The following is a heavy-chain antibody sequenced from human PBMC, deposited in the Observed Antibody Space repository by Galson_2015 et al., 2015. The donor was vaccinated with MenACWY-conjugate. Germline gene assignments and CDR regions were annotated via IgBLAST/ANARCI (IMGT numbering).Heavy chain of an antibody. CDR1: GFTFNNYW. D-gene: IGHD2-15*01. CDR2: IKQDGSGK. CDR3: ARDLVFYFSHNHCYSPY. J-gene: IGHJ4*01. V-gene: IGHV3-7*03. Sequence: SLRLSCAASGFTFNNYWMSWVRQVPGKGPEWVANIKQDGSGKYYVDSVRGRFTISRDNAKSSLFLQMNSLRAEDTAVYYCARDLVFYFSHNHCYSPYSGHGSLFTVSS.